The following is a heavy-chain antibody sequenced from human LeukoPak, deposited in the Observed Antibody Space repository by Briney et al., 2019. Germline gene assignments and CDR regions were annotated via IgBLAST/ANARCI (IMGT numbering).Heavy chain of an antibody. J-gene: IGHJ4*02. Sequence: GGSLRLSCAASGFTFSSYSMNWVRQAPGKGLEWVSYISSSSSTIYYADSVKGRFTISRDNAKNSLYLQMNSLRAEDTAVYYCASWCLGMVRGVAPCIWGQGTLVTVSS. CDR1: GFTFSSYS. CDR3: ASWCLGMVRGVAPCI. CDR2: ISSSSSTI. V-gene: IGHV3-48*04. D-gene: IGHD3-10*01.